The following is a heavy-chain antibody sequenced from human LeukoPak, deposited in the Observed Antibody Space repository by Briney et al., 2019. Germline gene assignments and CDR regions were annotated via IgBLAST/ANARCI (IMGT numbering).Heavy chain of an antibody. V-gene: IGHV1-18*01. J-gene: IGHJ4*02. Sequence: ASVXXSCKASGYTFTTYGMSWVRQAPGQGLEGMGWISTYNGNTKYTQKFQGRVTMTTDTNSSTAYMELTSLRSDDTAVYYCARGRDWNYAFEYWGQGTLVTVSS. D-gene: IGHD1-7*01. CDR3: ARGRDWNYAFEY. CDR1: GYTFTTYG. CDR2: ISTYNGNT.